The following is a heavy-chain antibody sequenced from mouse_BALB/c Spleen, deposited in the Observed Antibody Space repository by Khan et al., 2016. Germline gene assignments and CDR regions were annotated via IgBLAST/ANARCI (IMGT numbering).Heavy chain of an antibody. CDR3: ARSYSSYAMDY. Sequence: QIQLVQSGPELKKPGETVRISCKASGYTFTTAGMQWVQEMPGKGLKWIGWLNTHSGVPKSAEDFEGRFAFSLDTSASTAYLHISNLKNDDTATYFCARSYSSYAMDYWGQGTSVTVSS. J-gene: IGHJ4*01. CDR2: LNTHSGVP. V-gene: IGHV9-4*02. D-gene: IGHD1-1*01. CDR1: GYTFTTAG.